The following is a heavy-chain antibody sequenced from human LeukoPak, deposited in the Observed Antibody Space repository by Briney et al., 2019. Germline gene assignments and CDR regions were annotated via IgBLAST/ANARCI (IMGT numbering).Heavy chain of an antibody. CDR1: GGSFSGYY. Sequence: PSETLSLTCAVYGGSFSGYYWSWIRQPPGKGLEWIGEINHSGSTNYNPSLKSRVTISVDTSKNQFSLKLSSVTAADTAVYYCARCWNRADYWGQGTLVTVSS. V-gene: IGHV4-34*01. CDR3: ARCWNRADY. D-gene: IGHD1-1*01. CDR2: INHSGST. J-gene: IGHJ4*02.